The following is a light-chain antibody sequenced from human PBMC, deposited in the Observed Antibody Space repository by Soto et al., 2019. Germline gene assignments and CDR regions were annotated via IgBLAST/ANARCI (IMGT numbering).Light chain of an antibody. CDR3: QQSYSSPMT. Sequence: EIVLTQSPATLSVSPGERATLSCRASQRVGSNLAWYQQKPGQAPRLLINSASIRATGIPDRFSGSGSGTDFTLTISSLQSEDFATYYCQQSYSSPMTFGQGTRLEIK. CDR2: SAS. J-gene: IGKJ5*01. V-gene: IGKV3D-15*01. CDR1: QRVGSN.